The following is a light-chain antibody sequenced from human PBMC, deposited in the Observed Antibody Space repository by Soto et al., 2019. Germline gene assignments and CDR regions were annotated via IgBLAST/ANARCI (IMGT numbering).Light chain of an antibody. V-gene: IGLV2-11*01. J-gene: IGLJ2*01. CDR2: DVS. Sequence: QSALTQPRSVSGSPGQSVTISCTGTSSDVGGYNYVSWYQQHPGKAPKLMIYDVSKRPSGVPDRFSGSKSGNTASLTISGLQAEDEAYYYCCSYAGSYTFHVVFGGGTKVTVL. CDR1: SSDVGGYNY. CDR3: CSYAGSYTFHVV.